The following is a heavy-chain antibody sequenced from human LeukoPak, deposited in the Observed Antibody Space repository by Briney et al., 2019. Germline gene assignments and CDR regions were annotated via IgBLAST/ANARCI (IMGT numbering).Heavy chain of an antibody. J-gene: IGHJ4*02. Sequence: SQTLSLTCTVSGGSISSGGYYWSWIRQHPGQGLEWIGYIYYSGSTYYNPSLKSRVTISVDTSKNQFSLKLSSVTAADTAVYYCARDRGHSSSSDHYFDYWGQGTLVTVSS. V-gene: IGHV4-31*03. CDR3: ARDRGHSSSSDHYFDY. D-gene: IGHD6-6*01. CDR2: IYYSGST. CDR1: GGSISSGGYY.